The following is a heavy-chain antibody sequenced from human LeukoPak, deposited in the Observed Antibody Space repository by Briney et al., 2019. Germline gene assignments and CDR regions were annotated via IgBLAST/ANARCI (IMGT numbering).Heavy chain of an antibody. CDR1: GGSISSYY. V-gene: IGHV4-59*01. D-gene: IGHD3-10*01. J-gene: IGHJ4*02. CDR2: IYYSGST. Sequence: SETLSLTCTVSGGSISSYYWSWIRQPPGKGLEWIGYIYYSGSTNYNPSLKSRVTISVDTSKNQFSLKLSSVTAADTAVYYCARSLSGFGMVRGVIITGFDYWGQGTLVTVSS. CDR3: ARSLSGFGMVRGVIITGFDY.